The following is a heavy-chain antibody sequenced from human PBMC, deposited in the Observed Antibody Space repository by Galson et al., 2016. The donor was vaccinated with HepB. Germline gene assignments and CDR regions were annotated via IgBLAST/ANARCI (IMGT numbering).Heavy chain of an antibody. CDR2: INSDGSSR. Sequence: SLRLSCAASGFTFSRYWMHWVRQVPVKGLVWVSRINSDGSSRNYADSVKGRFTISRDNAESTLYLQMNSLRVEDTALYYRAASMGGAFDWYDYLDYWGQETLVAVTS. CDR1: GFTFSRYW. D-gene: IGHD3-9*01. CDR3: AASMGGAFDWYDYLDY. V-gene: IGHV3-74*01. J-gene: IGHJ4*02.